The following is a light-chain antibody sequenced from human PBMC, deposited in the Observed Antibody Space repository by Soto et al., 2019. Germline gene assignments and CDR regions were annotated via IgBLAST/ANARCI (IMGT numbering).Light chain of an antibody. Sequence: QSVLAQPPSASGSPGQSVTISCTGTISDVGRYNYISWYQQRPGKAPKLIIYEVSKRPSGVPDRLSGFKYGNTASLTVSGLQAEDEADYYCSSYAGNSSYVFGTGTKVTVL. CDR1: ISDVGRYNY. J-gene: IGLJ1*01. V-gene: IGLV2-8*01. CDR3: SSYAGNSSYV. CDR2: EVS.